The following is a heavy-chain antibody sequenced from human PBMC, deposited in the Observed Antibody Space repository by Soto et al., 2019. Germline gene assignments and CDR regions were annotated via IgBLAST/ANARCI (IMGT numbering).Heavy chain of an antibody. J-gene: IGHJ4*02. D-gene: IGHD5-18*01. CDR1: GGSFSGYY. Sequence: QVQLQQWGAGLLKPSETLSLTCAVYGGSFSGYYWSWIRQPPGKGLEWIGEINHSGSTNYNPSLKSRVPISVDTSKNQFSLKLSSVTAADTAVYYCARGRIQLWLRTWGQGTLVTVSS. CDR2: INHSGST. V-gene: IGHV4-34*01. CDR3: ARGRIQLWLRT.